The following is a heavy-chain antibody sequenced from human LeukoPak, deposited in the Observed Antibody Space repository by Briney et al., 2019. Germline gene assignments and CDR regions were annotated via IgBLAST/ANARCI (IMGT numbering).Heavy chain of an antibody. J-gene: IGHJ6*03. CDR3: AGQLRFWGDHYMDV. D-gene: IGHD3-3*01. CDR2: VYSGGDR. CDR1: GFVVSSNY. V-gene: IGHV3-53*01. Sequence: PGGSLRLSCAASGFVVSSNYMSWVRQAPGKGLEWVSVVYSGGDRYYTDSVKGRFTISRDNSENTLYLQMNSLRAEDTAVYYCAGQLRFWGDHYMDVWGTGTTVTVSS.